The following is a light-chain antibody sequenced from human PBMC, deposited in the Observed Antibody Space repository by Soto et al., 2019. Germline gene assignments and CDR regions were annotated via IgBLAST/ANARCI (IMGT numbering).Light chain of an antibody. CDR1: SSNIGAAYD. Sequence: QAVVTQPPSVSGAPGQRVTISCTGSSSNIGAAYDVNWYQQLPGTAPKLLIYANTNRPSGVPDRFSGSKSGTSASLAITGLQAEDEADYYCHSYDSSLSGYVFGTGTKLTVL. J-gene: IGLJ1*01. CDR2: ANT. V-gene: IGLV1-40*01. CDR3: HSYDSSLSGYV.